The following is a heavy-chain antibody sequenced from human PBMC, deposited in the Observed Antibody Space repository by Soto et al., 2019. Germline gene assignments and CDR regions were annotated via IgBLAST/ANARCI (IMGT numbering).Heavy chain of an antibody. V-gene: IGHV3-30-3*01. CDR2: ISYDGSNK. J-gene: IGHJ2*01. CDR1: GFTFSSSA. D-gene: IGHD5-18*01. Sequence: PGGFLRLSCAASGFTFSSSAMHWVRQAPGKGLEWVAVISYDGSNKYYADSVKGRFTISRDNSKNTLYLQMNSLRAEDTAVYYCARDPLWGTAMVLWYFDLWGRGTLVTVSS. CDR3: ARDPLWGTAMVLWYFDL.